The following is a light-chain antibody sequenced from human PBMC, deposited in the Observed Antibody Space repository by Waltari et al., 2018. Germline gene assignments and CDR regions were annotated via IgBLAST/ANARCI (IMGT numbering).Light chain of an antibody. CDR1: QDISNY. J-gene: IGKJ5*01. CDR3: QQYDNLPIT. CDR2: DAS. Sequence: DIQMTQSPSSLSASVGDRVTITCQASQDISNYLNWDQQKPGKAPKLLIYDASNLETGVPSRFSGSGSGTDFTFTISSLQPEDIATYYWQQYDNLPITFGQGTRLEIK. V-gene: IGKV1-33*01.